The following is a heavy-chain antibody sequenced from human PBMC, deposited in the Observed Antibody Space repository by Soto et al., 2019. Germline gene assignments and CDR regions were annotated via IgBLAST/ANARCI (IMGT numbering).Heavy chain of an antibody. D-gene: IGHD3-10*01. Sequence: GGSLRLSCAASGFTVNSYYMSWVRQAPGKGLEWVSVIYSGGSTYYADSVKGRFTISRDKSKNTLYLQMNSLRVADTAVYYCARDQGYSGLANNWFDPWGQGTLVTVSS. CDR1: GFTVNSYY. V-gene: IGHV3-66*01. CDR3: ARDQGYSGLANNWFDP. CDR2: IYSGGST. J-gene: IGHJ5*02.